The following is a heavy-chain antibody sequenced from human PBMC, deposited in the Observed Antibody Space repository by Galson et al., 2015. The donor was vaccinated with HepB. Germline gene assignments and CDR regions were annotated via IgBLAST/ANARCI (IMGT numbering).Heavy chain of an antibody. CDR2: INAGNGNT. V-gene: IGHV1-3*01. D-gene: IGHD1-1*01. CDR3: ARVGGGYNWNDVYFDY. J-gene: IGHJ4*02. CDR1: GYTFTSYA. Sequence: SVKVSCKASGYTFTSYAMHWVRQAPGQRLEWMGWINAGNGNTKYSQKFQGRVTITRDTSASTAYMELSSLRSEDTAVYYCARVGGGYNWNDVYFDYWGQGTLVTVSS.